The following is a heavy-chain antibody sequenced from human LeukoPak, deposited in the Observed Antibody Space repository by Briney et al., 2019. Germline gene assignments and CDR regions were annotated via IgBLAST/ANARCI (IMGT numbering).Heavy chain of an antibody. V-gene: IGHV3-7*01. CDR1: GFTFSSYW. CDR2: IKQDGSEK. CDR3: ARLAGGYGLYY. D-gene: IGHD5-12*01. J-gene: IGHJ4*02. Sequence: PGGSLRLSCAASGFTFSSYWMSWVRQAPGKGLDWVANIKQDGSEKYYVDSVKGRFTIPRDNAKNSPYLQMNSLRAEDTAVYYCARLAGGYGLYYWGQGTLVTVSS.